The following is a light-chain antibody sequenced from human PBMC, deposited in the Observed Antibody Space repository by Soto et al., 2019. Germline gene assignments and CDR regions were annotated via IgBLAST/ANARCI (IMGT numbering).Light chain of an antibody. CDR3: QSYDNTLKGCV. J-gene: IGLJ1*01. Sequence: QSVLTQPPSASGTPGQRVTISCSGSSSNIGSNTVNWYQHLPGTAPKLLIYSNTQRPSGVPDRFSGSKSGSSASLAITGLQAEDEAEYYCQSYDNTLKGCVFGTGTKVTV. CDR1: SSNIGSNT. V-gene: IGLV1-44*01. CDR2: SNT.